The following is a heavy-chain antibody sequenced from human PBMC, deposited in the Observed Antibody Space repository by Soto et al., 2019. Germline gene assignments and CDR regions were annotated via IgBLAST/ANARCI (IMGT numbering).Heavy chain of an antibody. J-gene: IGHJ6*02. V-gene: IGHV4-4*07. D-gene: IGHD1-20*01. Sequence: SETLSLTCTVSGGSISSYYWSWIRQPAGKGLEWIGRIYTSGSTNYNPSLKSRVTMSVDTSKNQFSLKLSSVTAADTAVYYCARDGIRGGGTYYYYGMDVWGQGTTVTVSS. CDR3: ARDGIRGGGTYYYYGMDV. CDR2: IYTSGST. CDR1: GGSISSYY.